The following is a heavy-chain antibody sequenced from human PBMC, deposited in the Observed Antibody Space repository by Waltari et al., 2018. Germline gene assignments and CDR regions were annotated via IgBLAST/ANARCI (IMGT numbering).Heavy chain of an antibody. CDR1: GVSITSNRHY. D-gene: IGHD5-12*01. CDR2: VSYSGTT. V-gene: IGHV4-39*01. CDR3: ATYIGASVGTAAFDV. Sequence: QLQLQESGPRLVRPSETLSLICRVSGVSITSNRHYWAWIRQYPGQGLEWIGTVSYSGTTYISPSLNSRVSVSRDTSKNQVSLILGSVTAADMAVYYCATYIGASVGTAAFDVWGQGTMVTVSS. J-gene: IGHJ3*01.